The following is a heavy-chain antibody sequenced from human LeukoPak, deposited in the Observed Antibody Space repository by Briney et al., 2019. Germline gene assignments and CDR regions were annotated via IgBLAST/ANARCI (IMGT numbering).Heavy chain of an antibody. D-gene: IGHD3-16*01. Sequence: GGSLRLSCTASGFTFSRYWMRWVRQARGKGLEWGANIKEDGREKYYVDSVKGRFTISRENAKTSLYLQLNSLRADDTAVYYCARDPYAGIMITFGGVIARDYWGQGTLVTVSS. V-gene: IGHV3-7*01. CDR2: IKEDGREK. J-gene: IGHJ4*02. CDR3: ARDPYAGIMITFGGVIARDY. CDR1: GFTFSRYW.